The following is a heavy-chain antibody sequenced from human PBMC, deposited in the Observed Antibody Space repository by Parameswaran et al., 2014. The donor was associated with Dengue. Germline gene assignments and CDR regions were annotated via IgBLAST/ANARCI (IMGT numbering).Heavy chain of an antibody. D-gene: IGHD1-26*01. Sequence: RWIRQPPGKGLEWIGYIYYSGSTYYNPSLKSRVTISVDTSKNQFSLKLSSVTAADTAVYYCARGGGATYGHWGQGTLVTVSS. V-gene: IGHV4-30-4*01. CDR2: IYYSGST. CDR3: ARGGGATYGH. J-gene: IGHJ4*02.